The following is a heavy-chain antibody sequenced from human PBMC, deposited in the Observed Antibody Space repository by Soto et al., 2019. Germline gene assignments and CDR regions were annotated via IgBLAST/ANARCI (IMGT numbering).Heavy chain of an antibody. CDR2: IYYSGST. V-gene: IGHV4-39*01. CDR1: GGSISSSSYY. Sequence: PSETLSLTCTVSGGSISSSSYYWGWIRQPPGKGLEWIGSIYYSGSTYYNPSLKSRVTISVDTSKNQFSLKLSSVTAADTAVYYCARHSPVNSPPRDAWWFDPWGQGTLVTVSS. CDR3: ARHSPVNSPPRDAWWFDP. J-gene: IGHJ5*02.